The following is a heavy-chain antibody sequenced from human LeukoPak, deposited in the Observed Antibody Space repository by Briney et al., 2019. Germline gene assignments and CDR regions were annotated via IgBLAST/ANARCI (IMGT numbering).Heavy chain of an antibody. V-gene: IGHV4-4*07. D-gene: IGHD3-9*01. CDR3: ARVIPDLTGYYNWFDP. Sequence: SETLSLTCTVSGGSISSYYWSWLRQPAGKGLEWIGRIYTSGSTNYNPSLKSRVTMSVDTSKNQFSLKLSSVTAADTAVYYCARVIPDLTGYYNWFDPWGQGTLVTVSS. CDR2: IYTSGST. CDR1: GGSISSYY. J-gene: IGHJ5*02.